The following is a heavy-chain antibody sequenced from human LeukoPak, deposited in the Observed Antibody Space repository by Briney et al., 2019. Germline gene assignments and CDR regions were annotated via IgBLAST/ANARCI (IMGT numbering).Heavy chain of an antibody. Sequence: ASVKVSCKASGYTFTSYGISWVRQAPGQGLEGMGWISVYNGNTNYAQKVQGRVTMTTDTSTSTAYMELRSLRSDDTAVYYCARDRVWFGEFYYGMDVWGQGTTVTVSS. V-gene: IGHV1-18*01. CDR1: GYTFTSYG. J-gene: IGHJ6*02. D-gene: IGHD3-10*01. CDR2: ISVYNGNT. CDR3: ARDRVWFGEFYYGMDV.